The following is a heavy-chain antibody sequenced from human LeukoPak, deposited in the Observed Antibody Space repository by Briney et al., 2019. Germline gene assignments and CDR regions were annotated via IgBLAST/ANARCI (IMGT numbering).Heavy chain of an antibody. CDR3: ARAARYDSSGYYGY. CDR2: INPNSGGT. CDR1: GYTFTGYY. J-gene: IGHJ4*02. D-gene: IGHD3-22*01. Sequence: ASVKVSCKASGYTFTGYYMHWVRQAPGQGLEWMGWINPNSGGTNYAQKFQGRATMTRDTSISTAYMELSRLRSDDTAVYYCARAARYDSSGYYGYWGQGTLVTVSS. V-gene: IGHV1-2*02.